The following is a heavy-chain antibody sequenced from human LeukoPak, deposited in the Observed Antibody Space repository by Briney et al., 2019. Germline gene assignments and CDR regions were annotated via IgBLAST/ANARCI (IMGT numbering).Heavy chain of an antibody. CDR1: GFTVSSTY. J-gene: IGHJ4*02. D-gene: IGHD1-1*01. Sequence: GGSLLLCCAASGFTVSSTYMSWVRQDPGKGLEWVSVIYSGGSTYYADSVKGRFTISRDNSKNTLYLQMNSLRAEDTAVYYCARDTTIVPPRPLGFDYWGQGTLVTVSS. CDR2: IYSGGST. V-gene: IGHV3-53*01. CDR3: ARDTTIVPPRPLGFDY.